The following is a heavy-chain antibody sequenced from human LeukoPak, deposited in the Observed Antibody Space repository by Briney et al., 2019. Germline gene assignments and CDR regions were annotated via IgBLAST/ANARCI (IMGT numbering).Heavy chain of an antibody. V-gene: IGHV3-23*01. CDR2: SSGSGGST. Sequence: GGTLRLSCAASGFTFSSYGMSWVRQAPGKGLEWVSASSGSGGSTFYADSVKGRFTISRDNSKNTLYLQMNSLRAEDTALYYCAKATMIVVVIKGFAFDIWGQGTMVTVSS. CDR1: GFTFSSYG. CDR3: AKATMIVVVIKGFAFDI. J-gene: IGHJ3*02. D-gene: IGHD3-22*01.